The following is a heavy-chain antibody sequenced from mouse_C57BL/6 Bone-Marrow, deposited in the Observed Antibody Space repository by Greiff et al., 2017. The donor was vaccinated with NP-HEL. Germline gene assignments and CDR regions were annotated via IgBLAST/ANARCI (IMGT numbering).Heavy chain of an antibody. J-gene: IGHJ3*01. CDR2: FYPGSGSI. CDR1: GYTFTEYT. V-gene: IGHV1-62-2*01. Sequence: VQLQQSGAELVKPGASVKLSCKASGYTFTEYTIHWVKQRPGQGLEWIGWFYPGSGSIKYNEKFKDKATLTADKSSSTVYMELSRLTSEDSAVYLCARREGAYITPGGFAYWGQGNLVTVSA. D-gene: IGHD1-1*01. CDR3: ARREGAYITPGGFAY.